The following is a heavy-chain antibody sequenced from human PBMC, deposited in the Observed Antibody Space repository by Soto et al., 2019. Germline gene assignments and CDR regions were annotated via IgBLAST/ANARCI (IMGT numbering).Heavy chain of an antibody. J-gene: IGHJ6*02. CDR3: SRPSYGSPYYYGMDV. V-gene: IGHV3-48*01. CDR2: ISSSSTI. CDR1: GFTVSSYI. Sequence: PGGPLTLARAACGFTVSSYIPNWVRQTPGKGLEWLSYISSSSTIYYADSVKGRFTIPRDNAKNSLYLQMNSVRAEDTAVYYCSRPSYGSPYYYGMDVWGQGTRVTVSS. D-gene: IGHD3-10*01.